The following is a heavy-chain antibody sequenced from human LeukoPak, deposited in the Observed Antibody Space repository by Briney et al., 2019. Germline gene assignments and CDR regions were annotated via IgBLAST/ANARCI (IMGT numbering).Heavy chain of an antibody. V-gene: IGHV4-39*01. J-gene: IGHJ6*02. D-gene: IGHD3-10*01. CDR1: GGSISSSSYY. CDR3: AITGDYYGSGSYYNPSYYYYYGMDV. CDR2: IYYSEST. Sequence: SETLSLTCTVSGGSISSSSYYWGWIRQPPGKGLEWIASIYYSESTFYNPSLKSRVTISVDTSKNQFSLKLSSVTAADTAVYYCAITGDYYGSGSYYNPSYYYYYGMDVWGQGTTVTVSS.